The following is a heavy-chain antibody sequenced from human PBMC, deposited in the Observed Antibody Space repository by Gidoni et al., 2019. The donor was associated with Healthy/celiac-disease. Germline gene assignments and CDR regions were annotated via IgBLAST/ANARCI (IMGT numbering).Heavy chain of an antibody. J-gene: IGHJ3*02. V-gene: IGHV1-69*04. CDR2: IIPILGIA. D-gene: IGHD3-22*01. Sequence: QVQLVQSGAEVKKPGSSVKVSCKASGGTFSSYAISWVRQAPGQGLEWMGRIIPILGIANYAQKFQGRVTITADKSTSTAYMELSSLRSEDTAVYYCAREGYYYDSSGQTTEVDAFDIWGQGTMVTVSS. CDR3: AREGYYYDSSGQTTEVDAFDI. CDR1: GGTFSSYA.